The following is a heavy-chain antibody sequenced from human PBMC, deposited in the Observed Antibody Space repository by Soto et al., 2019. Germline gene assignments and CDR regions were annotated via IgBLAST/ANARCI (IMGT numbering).Heavy chain of an antibody. CDR1: GESFSGYY. J-gene: IGHJ4*02. Sequence: QVQLQQWGAGLLKPSETLSLTCAVYGESFSGYYWSWIRQSPGKGLEWIGEINHSGSTNYNPSLKSRVTISVDTSKNQFSLTVSSVTVADTAVYYCARPMTAVTTSLIYWGQGTLVTVSS. D-gene: IGHD4-17*01. CDR3: ARPMTAVTTSLIY. V-gene: IGHV4-34*02. CDR2: INHSGST.